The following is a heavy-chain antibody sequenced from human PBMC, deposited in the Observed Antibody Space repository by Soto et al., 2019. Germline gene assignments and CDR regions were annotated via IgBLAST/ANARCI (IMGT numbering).Heavy chain of an antibody. CDR2: IYYSGST. J-gene: IGHJ4*02. CDR1: GGSVSSGSYY. V-gene: IGHV4-61*01. CDR3: ARDGNYGFEY. D-gene: IGHD1-7*01. Sequence: SETLSLTCTVSGGSVSSGSYYWSWIRQPPGKGLEWIGYIYYSGSTNYNPSLKSRVTISVDTSKNQFSLKLSSVTAADTAVYYCARDGNYGFEYWGQGTLVTVSS.